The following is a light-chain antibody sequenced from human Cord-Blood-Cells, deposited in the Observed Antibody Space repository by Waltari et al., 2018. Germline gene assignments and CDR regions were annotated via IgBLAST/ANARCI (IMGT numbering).Light chain of an antibody. J-gene: IGLJ3*02. Sequence: QSALTQPPSASGSPGQSVTISCTGTSSDVGGYNYVSWYQQHPGNAPKRMIYEVSKRPSGGPDRFSGCKSVNTASLTVSGLQAEDEADDYCSSYAGSNNLVFGGGTRLTVL. CDR3: SSYAGSNNLV. V-gene: IGLV2-8*01. CDR1: SSDVGGYNY. CDR2: EVS.